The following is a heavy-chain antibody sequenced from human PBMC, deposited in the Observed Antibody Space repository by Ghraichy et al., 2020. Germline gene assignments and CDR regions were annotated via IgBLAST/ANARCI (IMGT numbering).Heavy chain of an antibody. CDR3: ARDRLPSLFGVVISDEPDY. V-gene: IGHV1-18*04. D-gene: IGHD3-3*01. CDR2: ISAYNGNT. CDR1: GYTFTSYG. J-gene: IGHJ4*02. Sequence: ASVKVSCKASGYTFTSYGISWVRQAPGQGLEWMGWISAYNGNTNYAQKLQGRVTMTTDTSTSTAYMELRSLRSDDTAVYYCARDRLPSLFGVVISDEPDYWGQGTLVTVSS.